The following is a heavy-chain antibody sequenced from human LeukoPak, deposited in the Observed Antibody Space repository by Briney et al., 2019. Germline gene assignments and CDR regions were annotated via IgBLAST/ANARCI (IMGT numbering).Heavy chain of an antibody. D-gene: IGHD5-24*01. Sequence: SETLSLTCAVYGGSFSGYYWSWIRQPPGKGLEWIGEINHSGSTNYNPSLKSRVTISVDTSKNQFSLKLSSVTAADTAVYYCARDRTEMAANAFDIWGQGTMVTVSS. CDR3: ARDRTEMAANAFDI. V-gene: IGHV4-34*01. CDR2: INHSGST. J-gene: IGHJ3*02. CDR1: GGSFSGYY.